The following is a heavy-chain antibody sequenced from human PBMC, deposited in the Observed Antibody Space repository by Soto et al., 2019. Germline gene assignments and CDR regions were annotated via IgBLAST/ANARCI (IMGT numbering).Heavy chain of an antibody. CDR2: INHSGST. Sequence: QVQLQQWGAGLLKPSETLSLTCAVYGGSFSGYYWSWIRQPPGKGLEWIGEINHSGSTNYNPSLXSXVXXSVDMSKNQFSLKLSSVTAADTAVYYCARGGRAGYWGQGTLVTVSS. V-gene: IGHV4-34*01. CDR1: GGSFSGYY. CDR3: ARGGRAGY. J-gene: IGHJ4*02.